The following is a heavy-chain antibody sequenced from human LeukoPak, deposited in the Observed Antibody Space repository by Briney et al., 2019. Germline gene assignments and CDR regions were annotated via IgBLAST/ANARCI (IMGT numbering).Heavy chain of an antibody. CDR1: SGSITTSRYC. Sequence: SETLSLTCAVSSGSITTSRYCWGWIRQPPGKGLEWIGSVSYSGTTYYNPSLKGRVTISMNTSRKQFSLRLSSVTAADTAVYYCARLDCGGDCYVDYWGQGTLVTVSS. J-gene: IGHJ4*02. CDR3: ARLDCGGDCYVDY. D-gene: IGHD2-21*02. CDR2: VSYSGTT. V-gene: IGHV4-39*07.